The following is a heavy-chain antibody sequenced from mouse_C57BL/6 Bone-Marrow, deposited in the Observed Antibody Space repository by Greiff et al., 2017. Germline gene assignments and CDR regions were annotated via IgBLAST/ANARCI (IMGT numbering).Heavy chain of an antibody. J-gene: IGHJ3*01. V-gene: IGHV5-4*01. D-gene: IGHD1-1*01. CDR3: AREGLLREGFAY. CDR2: ISDGGSYT. CDR1: GFTFSSYA. Sequence: EVQLVESGGGLVKPGGSLKLSCAASGFTFSSYAMSWVRQTPEKRLEWVATISDGGSYTYYPDNVKGRFTISRDNAKNNLYLQMSHLKSEDTAMDYCAREGLLREGFAYWGQGTLVTVSA.